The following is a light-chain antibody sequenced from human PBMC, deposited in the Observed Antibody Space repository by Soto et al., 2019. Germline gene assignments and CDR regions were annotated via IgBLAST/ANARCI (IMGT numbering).Light chain of an antibody. Sequence: QSVLTQPASVPGSPGQSITISCTGTSTDVASYNFVSWYQQHPGKAPRLVIFEGTKRPSGVSNRFSGSKSGNPASLTISGLQTEDEADYFCYSYTPSSTFVFGTGTKVTVL. CDR1: STDVASYNF. J-gene: IGLJ1*01. CDR2: EGT. CDR3: YSYTPSSTFV. V-gene: IGLV2-23*01.